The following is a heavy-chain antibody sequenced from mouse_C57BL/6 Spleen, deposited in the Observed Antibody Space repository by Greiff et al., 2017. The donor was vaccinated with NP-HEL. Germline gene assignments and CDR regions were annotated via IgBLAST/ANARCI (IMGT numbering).Heavy chain of an antibody. D-gene: IGHD4-1*01. Sequence: EVQLQQSGPELVKPGASVKLSCKASGYTFTDYYMNWVKQSPGKSLEWIGDINPNNGGTSYNQKFKGKATLTVDKSSSTAYMPLRSLTSEDSAVYYCARSWDYFDYWGQGTTLTVSS. CDR1: GYTFTDYY. CDR3: ARSWDYFDY. J-gene: IGHJ2*01. CDR2: INPNNGGT. V-gene: IGHV1-26*01.